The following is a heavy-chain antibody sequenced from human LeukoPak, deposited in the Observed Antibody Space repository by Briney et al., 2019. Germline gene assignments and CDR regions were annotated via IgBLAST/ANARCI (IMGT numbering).Heavy chain of an antibody. Sequence: PSETLSLTCTVSGGSISSYYWSWIRQPQGKGLEWIGYIYYSGSTNYNPSLKSRVTISVDTSKNQFSLKLSSVTAADTAVYYCARDGYYYDSSGYSNWFDPWGQGTLVTVSS. CDR3: ARDGYYYDSSGYSNWFDP. CDR1: GGSISSYY. J-gene: IGHJ5*02. V-gene: IGHV4-59*01. CDR2: IYYSGST. D-gene: IGHD3-22*01.